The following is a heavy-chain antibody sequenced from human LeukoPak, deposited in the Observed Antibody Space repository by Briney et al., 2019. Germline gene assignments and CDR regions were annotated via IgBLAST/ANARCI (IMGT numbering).Heavy chain of an antibody. J-gene: IGHJ3*02. CDR2: ISYAGSNK. CDR3: ARAAYYYGSGPHDGAFDI. Sequence: GSSLRLSCATSGFXFSIYAIHWVRQAPGKGLEWGAVISYAGSNKYYADSVKGRFTISRDNSKNTLYLQMHSLRAEDTAVYCCARAAYYYGSGPHDGAFDIWGQGTMVTVSS. V-gene: IGHV3-30-3*01. CDR1: GFXFSIYA. D-gene: IGHD3-10*01.